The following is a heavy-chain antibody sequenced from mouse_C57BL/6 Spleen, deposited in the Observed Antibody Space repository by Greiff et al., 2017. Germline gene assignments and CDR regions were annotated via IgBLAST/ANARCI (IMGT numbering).Heavy chain of an antibody. Sequence: EVKLVESGGGLVKPGGSLKLSCAASGFTFSDYGMHWVRQAPEKGLEWVAYISSGSSTIYYADTVKGRFPISRDNAKNTLFLQMTSLRSEDTAMYYCARDYYGSSRSYAMDYWGQGTSVTVSS. V-gene: IGHV5-17*01. J-gene: IGHJ4*01. CDR3: ARDYYGSSRSYAMDY. CDR1: GFTFSDYG. CDR2: ISSGSSTI. D-gene: IGHD1-1*01.